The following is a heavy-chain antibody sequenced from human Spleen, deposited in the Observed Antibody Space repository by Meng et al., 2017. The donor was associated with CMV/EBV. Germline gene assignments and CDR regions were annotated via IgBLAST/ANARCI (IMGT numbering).Heavy chain of an antibody. V-gene: IGHV4-4*07. D-gene: IGHD5-18*01. Sequence: QVQLKESGPGLVKPSETLSLTCTVSGGSISSYYWSWIRQPAGKGLEWIGRIYTSGSTNYNPSLKSRVTMSVDTSKNQFSLKLSSVTATDTAVYYCARGADTAMVVSVPEFDYWGQGTLVTVSS. CDR1: GGSISSYY. CDR2: IYTSGST. J-gene: IGHJ4*02. CDR3: ARGADTAMVVSVPEFDY.